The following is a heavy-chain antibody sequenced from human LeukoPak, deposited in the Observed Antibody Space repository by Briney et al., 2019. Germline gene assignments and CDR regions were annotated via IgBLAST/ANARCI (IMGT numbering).Heavy chain of an antibody. D-gene: IGHD5-18*01. CDR3: AKDTYSYGPTANFDY. J-gene: IGHJ4*02. Sequence: TGGSLRLSCAASGFTFSSYSMNWVRQAPGKGLEWVSYISSSSSTIYYADSVKGRFTISRDNAKNSLYLQMNSLRAEDTAVYYCAKDTYSYGPTANFDYWGQGTLVTVSS. CDR2: ISSSSSTI. CDR1: GFTFSSYS. V-gene: IGHV3-48*01.